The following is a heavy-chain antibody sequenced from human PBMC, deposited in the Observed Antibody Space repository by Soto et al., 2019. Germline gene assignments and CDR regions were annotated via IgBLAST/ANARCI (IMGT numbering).Heavy chain of an antibody. CDR3: ASSRSSRSDY. J-gene: IGHJ4*02. CDR1: GFTFSSYA. V-gene: IGHV3-23*01. CDR2: ISGSGGSN. Sequence: EVQLLESGGGLVQQGGSLRLSCAASGFTFSSYAMSWVRQAPGKGREWVSAISGSGGSNYYADSVKGRFTISRDSSKTALYLQMNSRRAEDTAVYYCASSRSSRSDYWGQGTLVTVSS. D-gene: IGHD6-6*01.